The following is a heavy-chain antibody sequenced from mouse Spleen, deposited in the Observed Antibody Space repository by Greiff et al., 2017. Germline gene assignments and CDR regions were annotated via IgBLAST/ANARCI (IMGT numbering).Heavy chain of an antibody. CDR3: VLHYYGSPYYYAMDY. CDR1: GYTFTSYW. J-gene: IGHJ4*01. V-gene: IGHV1-72*01. D-gene: IGHD1-1*01. CDR2: IDPNSGGT. Sequence: QVQLQQSGAELVKPGASVKLSCKASGYTFTSYWMHWVKQRPGRGLEWIGRIDPNSGGTKYNEKFKSKATLTVDKPSSTAYMQLSSLTSEDSAVYYCVLHYYGSPYYYAMDYWGQGTSVTVSS.